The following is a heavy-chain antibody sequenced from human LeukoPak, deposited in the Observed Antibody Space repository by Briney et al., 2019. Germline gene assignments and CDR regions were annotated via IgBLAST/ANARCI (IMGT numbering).Heavy chain of an antibody. CDR1: GGSISSSSYY. J-gene: IGHJ3*02. D-gene: IGHD3-3*01. CDR3: ARGYYDFWSGYFHDAFDI. V-gene: IGHV4-39*07. Sequence: SETLSLTCTVSGGSISSSSYYWGWIRQPPGKGLEWIGSIYYSGSTYYNPSLKSRVTISVDTSKNQFSLKLSSVTAADTAVYYCARGYYDFWSGYFHDAFDIWGQGTMVTVSS. CDR2: IYYSGST.